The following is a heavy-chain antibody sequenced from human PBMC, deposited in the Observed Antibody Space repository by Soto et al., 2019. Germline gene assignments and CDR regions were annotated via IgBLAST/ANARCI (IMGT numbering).Heavy chain of an antibody. J-gene: IGHJ4*02. D-gene: IGHD4-17*01. CDR2: INPSGGST. V-gene: IGHV1-46*03. Sequence: GPSVKVSCKASGYTFTSYYMHWVRQAPGQGLEWMGIINPSGGSTSYAQKFQGRVTMTRDTSTSTVYMELSSLRSEDTAVYYCASSPAEPDYGDPTLSYFDNWGQGTLVTVSS. CDR3: ASSPAEPDYGDPTLSYFDN. CDR1: GYTFTSYY.